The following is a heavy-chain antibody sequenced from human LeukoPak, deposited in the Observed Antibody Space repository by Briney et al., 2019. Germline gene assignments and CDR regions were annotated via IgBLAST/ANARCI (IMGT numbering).Heavy chain of an antibody. CDR3: ARDPSYYGSGSYSDY. J-gene: IGHJ4*02. V-gene: IGHV4-39*07. CDR2: IYYSGST. Sequence: PSETLSLTCTVSGASISTTSYYGAWIRQPPGKGLEWIGNIYYSGSTNYNPSLQSRATLSVDPSKNQFSLKLSSVTAADTAVYYCARDPSYYGSGSYSDYWGQGTLVTVSS. D-gene: IGHD3-10*01. CDR1: GASISTTSYY.